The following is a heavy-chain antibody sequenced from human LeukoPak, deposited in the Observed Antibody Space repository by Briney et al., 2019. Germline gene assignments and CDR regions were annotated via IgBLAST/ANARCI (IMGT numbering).Heavy chain of an antibody. D-gene: IGHD6-6*01. J-gene: IGHJ5*02. V-gene: IGHV3-30*04. CDR3: AKDSSSSINWFGP. Sequence: GGSLRLSCAASGFTFSSFAMHWVRQAPGRGLEWVAAISYHGSNTYYADSVKGRFTISRDNSKNTLYLQMNSLRAEDTAVYYCAKDSSSSINWFGPWGQGTLVTVSS. CDR2: ISYHGSNT. CDR1: GFTFSSFA.